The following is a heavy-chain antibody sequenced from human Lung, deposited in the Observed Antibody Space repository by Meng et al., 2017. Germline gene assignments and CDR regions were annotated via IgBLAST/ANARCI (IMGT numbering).Heavy chain of an antibody. CDR1: GGSFSDYY. V-gene: IGHV4-34*01. CDR3: ARGPTTMAHDFDY. D-gene: IGHD4-11*01. Sequence: QVQQRRWGEGLLKPSATLSPTCVVSGGSFSDYYWSWIRQPPGKGLEWIGEINHSGSTNYNPSLESRATISVDTSQNNLSLKLSSVTAADSAVYYCARGPTTMAHDFDYWGQGTLVTVSS. J-gene: IGHJ4*02. CDR2: INHSGST.